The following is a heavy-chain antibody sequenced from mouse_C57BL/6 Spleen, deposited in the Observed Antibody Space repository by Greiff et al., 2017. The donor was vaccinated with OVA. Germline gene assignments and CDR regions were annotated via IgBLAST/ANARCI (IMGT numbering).Heavy chain of an antibody. CDR1: GYAFSSSW. Sequence: QVQLQQSGPELVKPGASVKISCKASGYAFSSSWMNWVKQRPGKGLEWIGRIYPGDGDTNYNGKFKGKATLTADKSSSTAYMQLSSLTSEDSAVYFWTGGGYLWYFDVWGTGTTVTVSS. V-gene: IGHV1-82*01. CDR2: IYPGDGDT. CDR3: TGGGYLWYFDV. D-gene: IGHD2-2*01. J-gene: IGHJ1*03.